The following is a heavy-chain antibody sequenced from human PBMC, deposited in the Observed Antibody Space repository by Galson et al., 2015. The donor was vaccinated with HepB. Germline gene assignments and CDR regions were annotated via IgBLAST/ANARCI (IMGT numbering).Heavy chain of an antibody. J-gene: IGHJ4*02. CDR2: TYYRSKWYN. Sequence: SAISGDSVSSNSAAWNWIRQSPSRGLEWLGRTYYRSKWYNDYAVSVKSRITINPDTSKNQFSLQLNSVTPEDTAVYYCARDGGEVVAAYFDYWGQGTLATVSS. CDR1: GDSVSSNSAA. CDR3: ARDGGEVVAAYFDY. V-gene: IGHV6-1*01. D-gene: IGHD2-15*01.